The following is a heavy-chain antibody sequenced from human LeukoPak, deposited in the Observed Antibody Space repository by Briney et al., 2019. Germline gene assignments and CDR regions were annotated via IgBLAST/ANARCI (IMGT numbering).Heavy chain of an antibody. J-gene: IGHJ2*01. V-gene: IGHV1-69*01. CDR3: ARGFEDIVVVPAAKPCATGDCYWYFDL. CDR2: IIPIFGTA. D-gene: IGHD2-2*01. Sequence: SVKVSCKASGGTFSSYAISWVQQAPGQGLEWMGGIIPIFGTANYAQKFQGRVTITADESTSTAYMELSSLRSEDTAVYYCARGFEDIVVVPAAKPCATGDCYWYFDLWGRGTLVTVSS. CDR1: GGTFSSYA.